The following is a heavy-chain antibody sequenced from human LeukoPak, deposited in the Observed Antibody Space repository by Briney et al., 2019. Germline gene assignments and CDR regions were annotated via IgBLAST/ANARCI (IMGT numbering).Heavy chain of an antibody. J-gene: IGHJ3*02. CDR3: AAPPPYHDAFDI. CDR2: ISSSSSYI. D-gene: IGHD4-23*01. CDR1: GFTFSAYA. V-gene: IGHV3-21*01. Sequence: PGGSLRLSCAASGFTFSAYAMSWVRQAPGKGLEWVSSISSSSSYIYYADSVKGRFTISRDNAKNSLYLQMNSLRAGDTAVYYCAAPPPYHDAFDIWGQGTMVTVSS.